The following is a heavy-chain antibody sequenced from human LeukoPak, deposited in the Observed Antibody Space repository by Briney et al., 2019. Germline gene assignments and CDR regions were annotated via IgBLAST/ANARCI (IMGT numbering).Heavy chain of an antibody. D-gene: IGHD6-13*01. CDR1: GFTFSSYG. CDR3: ARTWGKYSSSWYDAFDI. J-gene: IGHJ3*02. Sequence: GGSLRLSCAASGFTFSSYGMHWVRQAPGKGLEWVAFIRYDGSNKYYADSVKGRFTISRDNSKNTLFLQMNSLRPEDTAVYYCARTWGKYSSSWYDAFDIWGQGTMVTVSS. V-gene: IGHV3-30*02. CDR2: IRYDGSNK.